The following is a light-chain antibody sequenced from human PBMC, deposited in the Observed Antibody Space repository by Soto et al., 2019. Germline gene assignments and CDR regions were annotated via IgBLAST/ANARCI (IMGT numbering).Light chain of an antibody. V-gene: IGKV3-20*01. CDR3: QQYGTSPWT. J-gene: IGKJ1*01. CDR2: GAS. CDR1: QSVSSSY. Sequence: VLTQSQATLSLSPGERATLSCRASQSVSSSYLAWYQQKPGQAPRLLIYGASSRATGIPDRFSGSGSETDFTLTISRLEPEDFAVYFCQQYGTSPWTFGQGTKVDIK.